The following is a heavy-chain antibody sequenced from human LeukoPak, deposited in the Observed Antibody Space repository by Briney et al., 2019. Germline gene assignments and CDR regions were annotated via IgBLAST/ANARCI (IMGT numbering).Heavy chain of an antibody. D-gene: IGHD3-10*01. CDR1: GGSINSYY. Sequence: PSETLSLTCTVSGGSINSYYWSWIRQAPGKGLEWIGYISYSGTTNYNPSLKSRLSMSVDTSKNQFSLKLSSVTAADTAVYYCARIGGSNYADYWGQGTLVTVSS. J-gene: IGHJ4*02. CDR2: ISYSGTT. CDR3: ARIGGSNYADY. V-gene: IGHV4-59*08.